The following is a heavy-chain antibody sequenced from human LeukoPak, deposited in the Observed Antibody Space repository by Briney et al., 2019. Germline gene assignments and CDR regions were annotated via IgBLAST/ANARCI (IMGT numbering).Heavy chain of an antibody. CDR1: GFTFSNHG. CDR2: ISSSSSYI. D-gene: IGHD1-7*01. CDR3: ARDLYWNYHSLDY. V-gene: IGHV3-21*06. J-gene: IGHJ4*02. Sequence: GGSLRLSCAASGFTFSNHGMSWVRQAPGKGLEWVSSISSSSSYIYYADSLKGRFTISRDNAKNSLYLQMNSLRADDTAIYYCARDLYWNYHSLDYWGQGTLVTVSS.